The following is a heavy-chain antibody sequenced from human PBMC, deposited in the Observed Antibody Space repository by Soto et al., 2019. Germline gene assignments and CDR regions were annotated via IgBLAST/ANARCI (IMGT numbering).Heavy chain of an antibody. CDR3: ARADKPYCSGGSCYFGYYYYYMDV. D-gene: IGHD2-15*01. J-gene: IGHJ6*03. CDR1: GYTFTSYD. CDR2: MNPNSGNT. Sequence: VASVKVSCKASGYTFTSYDINWVRQATGQGLEWMGWMNPNSGNTGYAQKFQGRVTMTRNTSISTAYMELSSLRSEDTAVYYCARADKPYCSGGSCYFGYYYYYMDVWGKGTTVTVSS. V-gene: IGHV1-8*01.